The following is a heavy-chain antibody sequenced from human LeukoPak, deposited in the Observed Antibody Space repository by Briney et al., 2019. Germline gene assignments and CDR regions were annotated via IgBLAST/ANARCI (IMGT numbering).Heavy chain of an antibody. J-gene: IGHJ4*02. V-gene: IGHV3-23*01. CDR3: AKFRGRTGYYFDY. CDR1: GFTFSNSA. CDR2: LSGSGITT. Sequence: GGSLRLSCAASGFTFSNSAMSWVRQAPGKGLEWVSTLSGSGITTYYADSVKGRFTISRDNSKNTLYLQMNSLRAEDTAVYYCAKFRGRTGYYFDYWGQGTLVTVSS. D-gene: IGHD2-8*02.